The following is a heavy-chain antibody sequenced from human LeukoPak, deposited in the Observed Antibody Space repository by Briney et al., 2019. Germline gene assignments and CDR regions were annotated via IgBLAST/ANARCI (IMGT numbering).Heavy chain of an antibody. CDR2: ISGSGGST. V-gene: IGHV3-23*01. Sequence: GGSLRLSCAASGFTFSSYWMSWVRQAPGKGLEWVSAISGSGGSTYYADSVKGRFTISRDNSKNTLYLQMNSLRAEDTAVYYCTRGYSYGHLDYWGQGTLVTVSS. J-gene: IGHJ4*02. CDR1: GFTFSSYW. CDR3: TRGYSYGHLDY. D-gene: IGHD5-18*01.